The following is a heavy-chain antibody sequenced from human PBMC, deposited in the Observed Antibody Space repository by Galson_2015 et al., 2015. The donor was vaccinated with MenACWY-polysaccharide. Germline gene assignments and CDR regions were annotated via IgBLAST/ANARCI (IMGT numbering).Heavy chain of an antibody. V-gene: IGHV3-7*01. D-gene: IGHD3-10*01. J-gene: IGHJ4*02. CDR1: GFTLSGYW. Sequence: SLRLSCAASGFTLSGYWMNWVRQAPGKGLEWVANIKQDGSEKYYVDSVKGRFTISRDNAKNSLYLQINSLRAEDTAVYYCARDSAPGYWGQGTLVTVSS. CDR3: ARDSAPGY. CDR2: IKQDGSEK.